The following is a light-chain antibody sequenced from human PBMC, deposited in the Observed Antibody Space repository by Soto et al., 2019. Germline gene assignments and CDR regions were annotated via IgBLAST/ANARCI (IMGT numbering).Light chain of an antibody. J-gene: IGKJ3*01. CDR2: AAS. CDR3: PKYSSVPV. CDR1: QDIRNF. Sequence: DIQMTQSPTSLSASVGDRVTITCRASQDIRNFVAWYQQKPGKAPKLLIYAASTLQSGVPSRFSGSGSGTDFTRNIKSLQPEDVATYSCPKYSSVPVFGPGTKVEIK. V-gene: IGKV1-27*01.